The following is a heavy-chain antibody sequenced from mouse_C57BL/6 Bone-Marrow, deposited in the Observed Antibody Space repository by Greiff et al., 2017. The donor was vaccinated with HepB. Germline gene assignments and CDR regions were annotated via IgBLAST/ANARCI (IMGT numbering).Heavy chain of an antibody. CDR3: ARSDYGNPFAY. CDR2: IYPGDGDT. CDR1: GYAFSSSW. J-gene: IGHJ3*01. V-gene: IGHV1-82*01. Sequence: VQVVESGPELVKPGASVKISCKASGYAFSSSWMNWVKQRPGKGLEWVGRIYPGDGDTNYNGKFKGKATLTADKSSSTAYMQLSSLTSEDSAVYFCARSDYGNPFAYWGQGTLVTVSA. D-gene: IGHD2-1*01.